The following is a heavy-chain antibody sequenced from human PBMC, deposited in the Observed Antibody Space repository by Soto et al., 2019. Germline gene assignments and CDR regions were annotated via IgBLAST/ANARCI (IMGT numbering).Heavy chain of an antibody. CDR3: XKDQGIAASHGID. D-gene: IGHD6-13*01. CDR1: GFTFNNYG. Sequence: QVQLVESGGGVVQPGRSLRLSCAASGFTFNNYGMHWVRQAPGKGLEWVATISNDGSDKYYADSVKGRLTISRDNSKXXXXXXXXXXXXXXXXXXXCXKDQGIAASHGIDWCQGTMVTVSS. CDR2: ISNDGSDK. V-gene: IGHV3-30*03. J-gene: IGHJ3*01.